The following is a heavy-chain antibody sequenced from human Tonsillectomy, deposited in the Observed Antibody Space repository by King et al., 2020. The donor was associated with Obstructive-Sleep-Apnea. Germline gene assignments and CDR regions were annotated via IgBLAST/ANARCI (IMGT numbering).Heavy chain of an antibody. CDR2: ISWNSGSI. V-gene: IGHV3-9*01. J-gene: IGHJ4*02. Sequence: VQLVESGGGLVQPGRSLRLSCAASGFTFDDYAMHWVRKAPGKGLEWVSGISWNSGSIGYADSVKGRFTISRDNAKNSLYLQMNSLRAEDTALYYCAKDTISTNPQPGGDFDYWGQGTLVTVSS. CDR3: AKDTISTNPQPGGDFDY. CDR1: GFTFDDYA. D-gene: IGHD1-14*01.